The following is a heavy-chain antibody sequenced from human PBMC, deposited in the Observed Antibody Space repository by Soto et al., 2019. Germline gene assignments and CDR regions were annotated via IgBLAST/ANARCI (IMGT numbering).Heavy chain of an antibody. CDR3: ARDRDSSSFGAFDI. J-gene: IGHJ3*02. V-gene: IGHV3-33*01. Sequence: GGSLRLSCAASGFTFSSYGIHWVRQAPGKGLEWVAVIWYDGSNKYYADSVKGRFTISRDNSKNTLYLQMNSLRAEDTAVYYCARDRDSSSFGAFDIWGQGTMVTVSS. CDR1: GFTFSSYG. D-gene: IGHD6-13*01. CDR2: IWYDGSNK.